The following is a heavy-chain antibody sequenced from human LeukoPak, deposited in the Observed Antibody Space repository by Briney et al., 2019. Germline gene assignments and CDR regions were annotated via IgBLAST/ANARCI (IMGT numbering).Heavy chain of an antibody. Sequence: ASVKVSCKASGYTFTGYYMHWVRRAPGQGLEWMGWISPNSGGTNYAQKFQGRVTMTRDTSISTAYMELSGLRSDDTAVYYCARANMVRGVGLFFDRNWFDPWGQGTLVTVSS. V-gene: IGHV1-2*02. CDR2: ISPNSGGT. D-gene: IGHD3-10*01. J-gene: IGHJ5*02. CDR3: ARANMVRGVGLFFDRNWFDP. CDR1: GYTFTGYY.